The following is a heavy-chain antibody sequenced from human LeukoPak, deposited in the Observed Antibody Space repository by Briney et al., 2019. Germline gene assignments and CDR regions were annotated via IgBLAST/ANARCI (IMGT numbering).Heavy chain of an antibody. Sequence: GGPLRLSCTASGFTFSTFEMNWVRQAPGTGLEGVSYISGSGSTMYYADSVKGRFTMSRDNAKNYLYLDMKSLRGEDTALYFCSRGRYFGIYFWGQGSLVIVSS. J-gene: IGHJ4*02. D-gene: IGHD3-9*01. CDR3: SRGRYFGIYF. CDR2: ISGSGSTM. CDR1: GFTFSTFE. V-gene: IGHV3-48*03.